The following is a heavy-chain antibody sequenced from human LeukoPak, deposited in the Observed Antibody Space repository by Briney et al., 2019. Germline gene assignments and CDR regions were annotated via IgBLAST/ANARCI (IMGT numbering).Heavy chain of an antibody. V-gene: IGHV3-23*01. CDR3: ARGSRTIELGDDY. D-gene: IGHD5-24*01. Sequence: GGSLRLSCAASGFTFSSYAMSWVRQAPGKGLEWVSSISGNSGSTYYADSVKGRFTISRDNSKNTVYLQMNSLRAEDTAVYYCARGSRTIELGDDYWRQGTLVTVSS. CDR1: GFTFSSYA. CDR2: ISGNSGST. J-gene: IGHJ4*02.